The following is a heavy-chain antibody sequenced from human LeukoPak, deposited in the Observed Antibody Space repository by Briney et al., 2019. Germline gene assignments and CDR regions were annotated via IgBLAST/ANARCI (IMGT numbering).Heavy chain of an antibody. Sequence: PSETLSLTCTVSGGSISSYYWSWIRQPPGKGLEWIGYIYYRGSTNYNPSLKSRVTISVDTSKNQFSLKLSSVTAADTALYYCARVIYSGTYYGVSYYYSMNVWGQGTTVTVSS. V-gene: IGHV4-59*01. CDR3: ARVIYSGTYYGVSYYYSMNV. CDR2: IYYRGST. CDR1: GGSISSYY. J-gene: IGHJ6*02. D-gene: IGHD1-26*01.